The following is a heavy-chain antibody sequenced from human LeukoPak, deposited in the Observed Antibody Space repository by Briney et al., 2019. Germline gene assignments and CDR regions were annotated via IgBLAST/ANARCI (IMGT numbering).Heavy chain of an antibody. CDR1: GFTFSRYG. CDR3: ARDGSSGWHGAVDY. V-gene: IGHV3-33*01. CDR2: IWYDVSNK. J-gene: IGHJ4*02. Sequence: PGGSLRLSCAASGFTFSRYGMHWVRQAPGKGLEWLAVIWYDVSNKYYADSVKGRFTISRDNAKNSLYLQMNGLRAEDTAVYYCARDGSSGWHGAVDYWGQGTLVTVSS. D-gene: IGHD6-19*01.